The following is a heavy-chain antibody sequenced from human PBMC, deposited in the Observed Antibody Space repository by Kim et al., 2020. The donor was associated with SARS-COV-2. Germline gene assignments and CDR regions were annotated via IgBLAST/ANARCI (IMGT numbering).Heavy chain of an antibody. Sequence: GGSLRLSCAASGFTFSSYGMHWVRQAPGKGLEWVAVISYDGSNKYYADSVKGRFTISRDNSKNTLYLQMNSLRAEDTAVYYCAKGAYSSGWPDYFDYWGQGTLVTVSS. CDR1: GFTFSSYG. CDR3: AKGAYSSGWPDYFDY. V-gene: IGHV3-30*18. J-gene: IGHJ4*02. D-gene: IGHD6-19*01. CDR2: ISYDGSNK.